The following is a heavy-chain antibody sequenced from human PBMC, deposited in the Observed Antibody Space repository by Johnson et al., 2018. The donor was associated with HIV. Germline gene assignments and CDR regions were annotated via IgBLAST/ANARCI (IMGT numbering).Heavy chain of an antibody. J-gene: IGHJ3*02. CDR2: IRYDGSNK. CDR3: ARVKQQVVRVGSDAFDI. V-gene: IGHV3-30*02. D-gene: IGHD6-13*01. Sequence: QVQLVESGGGVVQPGGSLRLSCAASGFTFSSYGTHWVRQAPGKGLEWVAFIRYDGSNKYYADSVKGRFTISRDNSKNTLFLQMGSLRAEDMAVYYCARVKQQVVRVGSDAFDIWGQGTMVTVSS. CDR1: GFTFSSYG.